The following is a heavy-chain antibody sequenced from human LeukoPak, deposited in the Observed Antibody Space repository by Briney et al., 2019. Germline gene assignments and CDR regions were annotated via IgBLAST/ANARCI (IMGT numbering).Heavy chain of an antibody. CDR1: GFTVSSNY. D-gene: IGHD3-22*01. Sequence: GGSLRLSCAASGFTVSSNYMSWVRQAPGKGLEWVSVIYSGGSTYYADSVKGRFTISRDNSKNTLYLQMNSLRAEDTAVYYCARADYYDSSGYGAYWYFDLWGRGTLVTVSS. CDR3: ARADYYDSSGYGAYWYFDL. V-gene: IGHV3-53*01. CDR2: IYSGGST. J-gene: IGHJ2*01.